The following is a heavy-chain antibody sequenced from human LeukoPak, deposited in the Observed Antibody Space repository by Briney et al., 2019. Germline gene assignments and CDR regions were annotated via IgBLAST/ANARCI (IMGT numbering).Heavy chain of an antibody. J-gene: IGHJ5*02. V-gene: IGHV3-64*01. CDR3: AREVYAGNWFDP. CDR2: ISGNGDSS. Sequence: GGSLRLSCAASGFTFSTCAMHWVRQAPGKGLEYVAAISGNGDSSYYANSVKGRFTISRDNSKNTLYLQMGSLRPEDMVVYYCAREVYAGNWFDPWGQGTLVTVSS. D-gene: IGHD2-8*01. CDR1: GFTFSTCA.